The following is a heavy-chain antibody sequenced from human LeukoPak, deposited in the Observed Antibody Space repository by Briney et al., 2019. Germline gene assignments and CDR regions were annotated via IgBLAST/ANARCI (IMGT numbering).Heavy chain of an antibody. D-gene: IGHD5-18*01. CDR1: GGSISSSPYY. CDR3: AKGAGGFSYYNWFDP. V-gene: IGHV4-39*07. J-gene: IGHJ5*02. Sequence: SETLSLTCTVAGGSISSSPYYWGWIRQPPGKGLEWIGSIYYSGTTHYSPSLESRVTISVDTSKNQFSLKLASVTAADTAIYYCAKGAGGFSYYNWFDPWGQGTLVTVSS. CDR2: IYYSGTT.